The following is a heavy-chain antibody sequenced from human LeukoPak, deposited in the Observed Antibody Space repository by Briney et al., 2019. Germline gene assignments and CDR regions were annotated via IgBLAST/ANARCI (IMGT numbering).Heavy chain of an antibody. Sequence: GGSLRLSCAASGFTFSSYAMHWVRQAPGKGLEWVAVTSYDGSNKYYADSVKGRFTISRDNSKNTLYLQMNSLRAEDTAVYYCARTDDPYYYDSSGYYCCFDYWGQGTLVTVSS. CDR1: GFTFSSYA. D-gene: IGHD3-22*01. CDR3: ARTDDPYYYDSSGYYCCFDY. CDR2: TSYDGSNK. J-gene: IGHJ4*02. V-gene: IGHV3-30*04.